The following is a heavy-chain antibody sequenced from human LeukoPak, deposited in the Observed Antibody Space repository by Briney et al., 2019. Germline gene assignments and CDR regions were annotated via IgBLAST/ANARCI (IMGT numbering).Heavy chain of an antibody. J-gene: IGHJ5*02. CDR2: INAGNGNT. D-gene: IGHD3-16*01. V-gene: IGHV1-3*01. CDR1: GYTFTSYA. CDR3: ARVPRRWGGPYNWFDP. Sequence: ASVKVSCKASGYTFTSYAMHWVRQAPGQRLEWMGWINAGNGNTKYSQKFQGRVTITRDTSASTAYMELSSLRSEDTAVYYCARVPRRWGGPYNWFDPWGQGTLVTVSS.